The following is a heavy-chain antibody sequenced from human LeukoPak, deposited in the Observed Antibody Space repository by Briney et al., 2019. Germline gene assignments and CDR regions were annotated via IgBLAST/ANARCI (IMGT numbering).Heavy chain of an antibody. J-gene: IGHJ4*02. D-gene: IGHD5-12*01. CDR2: ISAYNGNT. V-gene: IGHV1-18*01. Sequence: ALVKVSCKASGYTFTSYGISWVRQAPGQGLEWMGWISAYNGNTNYAQKLQGRVTMTTDTSTSTAYMELRSLRSDDTAVYYCARDAKYVDIVATSRLKFISYYFDYWGQGTLVTVSS. CDR3: ARDAKYVDIVATSRLKFISYYFDY. CDR1: GYTFTSYG.